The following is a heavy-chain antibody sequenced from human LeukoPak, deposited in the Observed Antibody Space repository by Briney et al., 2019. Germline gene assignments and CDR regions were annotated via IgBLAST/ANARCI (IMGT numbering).Heavy chain of an antibody. CDR1: GFTFSSFG. D-gene: IGHD6-13*01. J-gene: IGHJ4*01. V-gene: IGHV3-33*08. CDR2: IWDDGSNQ. Sequence: GGSLRLSCEASGFTFSSFGMHWVRQAPGKGLEWVAVIWDDGSNQKYADSVKGRFTISRDNSKNTLYLQMNSLRAEDTAVYYCARGRGSSWYFDYWGQGTLVTVSS. CDR3: ARGRGSSWYFDY.